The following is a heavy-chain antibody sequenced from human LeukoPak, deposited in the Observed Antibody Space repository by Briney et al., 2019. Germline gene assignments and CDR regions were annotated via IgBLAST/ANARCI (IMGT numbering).Heavy chain of an antibody. D-gene: IGHD6-19*01. J-gene: IGHJ5*02. Sequence: GGSLRLSCAASGFTFSDYYMSWIRQAPGKGLEWVSYISSSSSYTKYADSVKGRFTISRDNAKNSLYLQMNSLRAEDTAVYYCARIAVAATSWFDPWGQGTLVTVSS. CDR2: ISSSSSYT. V-gene: IGHV3-11*06. CDR3: ARIAVAATSWFDP. CDR1: GFTFSDYY.